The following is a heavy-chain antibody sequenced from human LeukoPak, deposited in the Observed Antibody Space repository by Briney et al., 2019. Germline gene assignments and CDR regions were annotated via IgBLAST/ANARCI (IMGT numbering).Heavy chain of an antibody. J-gene: IGHJ4*02. V-gene: IGHV3-48*01. Sequence: GGSLRLSCAASGFTVSSNYMNWVSQAPGKGLEWVAYISSSSSTIYYADSVKGRFTISRDNAKNPLYLQMNSLRAEDTAVYYCARGSTYYDSSGQVPFDYWGQGTLVTVSS. D-gene: IGHD3-22*01. CDR1: GFTVSSNY. CDR2: ISSSSSTI. CDR3: ARGSTYYDSSGQVPFDY.